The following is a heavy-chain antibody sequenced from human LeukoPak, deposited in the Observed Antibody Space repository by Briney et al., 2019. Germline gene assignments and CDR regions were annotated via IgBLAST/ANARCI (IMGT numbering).Heavy chain of an antibody. CDR3: VSSRDGFNSPFDY. J-gene: IGHJ4*02. Sequence: GGSLRLSCSASGFTFSSSVMHWVRQAPGKGLEYVSAITTNGRRTYYADSVKGRFTISRDNSKNTLYLQMSSLRVEDTAVYYCVSSRDGFNSPFDYWGQGTLVTVSS. CDR1: GFTFSSSV. CDR2: ITTNGRRT. V-gene: IGHV3-64D*06. D-gene: IGHD5-24*01.